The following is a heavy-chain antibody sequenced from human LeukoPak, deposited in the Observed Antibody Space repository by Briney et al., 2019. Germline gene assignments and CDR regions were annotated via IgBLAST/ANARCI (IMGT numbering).Heavy chain of an antibody. D-gene: IGHD3-22*01. J-gene: IGHJ4*02. Sequence: GGSLRLSCAASGFTFSSYSMNWVRQAPGKGLEWVSSISSSSSYIYYADSVKGRFTISRDNAKNSLYLQMNSLRAEDTALYYCARGGYYYDSSGYYYYLDYWGQGTLVTVSS. V-gene: IGHV3-21*04. CDR2: ISSSSSYI. CDR1: GFTFSSYS. CDR3: ARGGYYYDSSGYYYYLDY.